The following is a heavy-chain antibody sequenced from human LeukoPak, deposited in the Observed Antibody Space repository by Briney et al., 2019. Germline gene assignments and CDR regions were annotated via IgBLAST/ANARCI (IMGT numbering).Heavy chain of an antibody. D-gene: IGHD3-3*01. Sequence: PSETLSLTCAVYGGSFSGNYWSWIRQPPGKGLEWIGEINHSGSTNYNPSLKSRVTISVDTSKNQFSLKLSSVTAADTAVYYCARGPRYYGFWSGYHRTFDYWGQGTLVTVSS. J-gene: IGHJ4*02. CDR1: GGSFSGNY. V-gene: IGHV4-34*01. CDR2: INHSGST. CDR3: ARGPRYYGFWSGYHRTFDY.